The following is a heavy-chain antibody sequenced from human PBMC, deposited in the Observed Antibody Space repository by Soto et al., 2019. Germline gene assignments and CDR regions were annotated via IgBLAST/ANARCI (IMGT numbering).Heavy chain of an antibody. Sequence: QVQLQESGPGLVKPSETLSLTCTVSGGSISSYYWSWIRQPPGKGLEWIGYIYYSGSTNYNPPLKSRVTISVDTSKNQFSLKLSSVTAADTAVYYCARDGYSSSWSLDYWGQGTLVTVSS. CDR2: IYYSGST. CDR1: GGSISSYY. V-gene: IGHV4-59*01. D-gene: IGHD6-13*01. CDR3: ARDGYSSSWSLDY. J-gene: IGHJ4*02.